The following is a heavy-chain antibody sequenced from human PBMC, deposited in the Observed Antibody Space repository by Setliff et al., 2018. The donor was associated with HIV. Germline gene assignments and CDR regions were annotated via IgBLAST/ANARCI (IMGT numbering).Heavy chain of an antibody. D-gene: IGHD2-8*02. CDR2: ISGTAVTT. CDR3: ARALLVAGNDY. V-gene: IGHV3-23*01. CDR1: GFTFTHYS. Sequence: PGGSLRLSCAASGFTFTHYSMIWVRQAPGTGLEWVSGISGTAVTTHYADSVKGRFTISRDNSKNTLYLQMSSLRVEDTALYYCARALLVAGNDYWGQGTLVTVSS. J-gene: IGHJ4*02.